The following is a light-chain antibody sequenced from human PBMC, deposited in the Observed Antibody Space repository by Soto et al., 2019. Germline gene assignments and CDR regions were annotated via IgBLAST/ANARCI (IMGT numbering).Light chain of an antibody. CDR3: FSSSTKISRHV. V-gene: IGLV1-47*01. CDR2: RIN. Sequence: QLVLTQPPSASGTPGQTVTISCSGSTSNIGSHYVHWYQQLPGTAPKLLIHRINQRPSGVPDRFSGSKSGTSASLAISGLQAEDEADYYCFSSSTKISRHVLGTGTKLTVL. CDR1: TSNIGSHY. J-gene: IGLJ1*01.